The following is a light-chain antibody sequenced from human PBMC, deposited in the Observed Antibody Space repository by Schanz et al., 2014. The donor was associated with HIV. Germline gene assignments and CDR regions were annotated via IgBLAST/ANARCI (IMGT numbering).Light chain of an antibody. V-gene: IGKV1-5*03. CDR2: EAS. CDR1: QSVSDW. CDR3: LQYNNYAYT. J-gene: IGKJ2*01. Sequence: DIQMTQSPSILSASVGDRITITCRARQSVSDWLAWYQQKPGKAPNLLISEASILESGVPSRFSGSGSGTEFTLTISSLQPDDFATYYCLQYNNYAYTFGQGTQLEIK.